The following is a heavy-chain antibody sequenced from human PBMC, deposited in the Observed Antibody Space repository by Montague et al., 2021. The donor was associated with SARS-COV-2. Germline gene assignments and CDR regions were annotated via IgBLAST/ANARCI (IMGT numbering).Heavy chain of an antibody. V-gene: IGHV4-59*01. Sequence: SETLSLTCTVSGGSISSYYWSWIRQPPGRGLEWIGYIYYSGSTNYNPSLKGRVTISVDTSKSQFSLKLGSVTAADTAVYYCATTPGRFGEFHFDYWGQGTLVTVSS. CDR3: ATTPGRFGEFHFDY. D-gene: IGHD3-10*01. J-gene: IGHJ4*02. CDR1: GGSISSYY. CDR2: IYYSGST.